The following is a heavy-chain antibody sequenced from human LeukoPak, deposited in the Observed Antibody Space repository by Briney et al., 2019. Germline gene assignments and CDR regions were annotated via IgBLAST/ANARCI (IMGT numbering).Heavy chain of an antibody. Sequence: GGSLRLSCAASGFVFCSYEMTWVRQAPGEGLEWVSSISSSSSYIYYADSVKGRFTISRDNAKNSLYLQMNSLRAEDTAVYYCARDWGYYYYYGMDVWGQGTTVTVSS. CDR3: ARDWGYYYYYGMDV. CDR2: ISSSSSYI. D-gene: IGHD3-16*01. V-gene: IGHV3-21*01. J-gene: IGHJ6*02. CDR1: GFVFCSYE.